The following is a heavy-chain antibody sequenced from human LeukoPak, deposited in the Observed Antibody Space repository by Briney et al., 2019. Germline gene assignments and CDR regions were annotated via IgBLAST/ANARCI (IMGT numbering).Heavy chain of an antibody. CDR3: ARGHLVSNAFDI. CDR1: GRPLSCYY. Sequence: SETLSLTCSLYGRPLSCYYWMWIRPPPAKELRWIGESNHSGNTNYNPCLKSRFTISVDTSKNQLSLRLSSVTAADTAVYYCARGHLVSNAFDIWGQGTMVTVSS. J-gene: IGHJ3*02. CDR2: SNHSGNT. D-gene: IGHD5/OR15-5a*01. V-gene: IGHV4-34*01.